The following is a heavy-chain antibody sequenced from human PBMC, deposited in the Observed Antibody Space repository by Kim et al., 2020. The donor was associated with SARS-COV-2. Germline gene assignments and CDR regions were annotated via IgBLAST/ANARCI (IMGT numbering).Heavy chain of an antibody. D-gene: IGHD3-22*01. CDR2: ISYDGSNK. CDR3: ARDYYDSSGYSYGMDV. V-gene: IGHV3-30*04. J-gene: IGHJ6*02. Sequence: GGSLRLSCAASGFTFSSYAMHWVRQAPGKGLEWVAVISYDGSNKYYADSVKGLFTISRDNSKNTLYLQMNSRRAEDTAVYYCARDYYDSSGYSYGMDVWGQGTTVTVSS. CDR1: GFTFSSYA.